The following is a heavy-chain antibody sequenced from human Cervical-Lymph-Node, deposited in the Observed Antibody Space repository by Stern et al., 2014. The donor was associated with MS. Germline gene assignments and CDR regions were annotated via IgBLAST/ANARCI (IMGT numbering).Heavy chain of an antibody. Sequence: QLVQSGPEVKRPGTSVRVSCKASGFTFLSSAMQWVRQARGQRLEWLGFIVVDSAESRDAQKFHDRVTISRDMSTSTVNMELSSLRSEDTAVYYCAAEGEYIRSGIYHYTGMDVWGQGTTVTVSS. CDR3: AAEGEYIRSGIYHYTGMDV. CDR1: GFTFLSSA. D-gene: IGHD3-10*01. J-gene: IGHJ6*02. V-gene: IGHV1-58*02. CDR2: IVVDSAES.